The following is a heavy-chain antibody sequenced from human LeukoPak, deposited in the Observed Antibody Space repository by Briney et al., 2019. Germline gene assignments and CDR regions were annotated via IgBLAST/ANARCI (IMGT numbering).Heavy chain of an antibody. CDR3: AGDYSNFSPLDY. CDR1: GFTFSSYA. D-gene: IGHD4-11*01. Sequence: GSLRLSCTASGFTFSSYAMHWVRQAPGKGLEWVAVISYDGSNKYYADSVKGRFTISRDNSKNTLDLQMNSLRAEDTALYYCAGDYSNFSPLDYWGQGTLVTVSS. J-gene: IGHJ4*02. CDR2: ISYDGSNK. V-gene: IGHV3-30-3*01.